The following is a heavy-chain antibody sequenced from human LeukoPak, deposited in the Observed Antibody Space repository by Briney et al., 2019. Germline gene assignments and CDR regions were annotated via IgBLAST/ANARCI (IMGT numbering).Heavy chain of an antibody. CDR2: IIPIFGTA. J-gene: IGHJ4*02. CDR1: GGTFSSYA. CDR3: ARSIAAAGEFDY. Sequence: SVKVSCKASGGTFSSYAISWVRQAPGQGLQWMGGIIPIFGTANYAQKFQGRVTITTDESTSTAYMELSSLRSEDTAVYYCARSIAAAGEFDYWGQGTLVTVSS. D-gene: IGHD6-13*01. V-gene: IGHV1-69*05.